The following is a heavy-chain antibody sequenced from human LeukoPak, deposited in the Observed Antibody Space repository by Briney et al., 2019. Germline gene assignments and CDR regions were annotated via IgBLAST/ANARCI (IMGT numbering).Heavy chain of an antibody. V-gene: IGHV1-69*01. Sequence: SVKVSCKASGGTFSSYAISWVRQAPGQGLEWMGGILPIFGTANYAQKFQGRVTITADESTSTAYMELSSLRSEDTAVYYCARLTMIVVALREDDAFDIWGQGTMVTVSS. CDR2: ILPIFGTA. CDR3: ARLTMIVVALREDDAFDI. J-gene: IGHJ3*02. CDR1: GGTFSSYA. D-gene: IGHD3-22*01.